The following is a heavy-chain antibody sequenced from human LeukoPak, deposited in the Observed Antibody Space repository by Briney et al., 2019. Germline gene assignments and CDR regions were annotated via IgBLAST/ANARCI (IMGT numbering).Heavy chain of an antibody. CDR2: IYYIGTS. CDR3: ARHRSGSYIRYFDY. J-gene: IGHJ4*02. Sequence: SETLSLTCTVSGDSINTSNYFWGWIRQSPGKGLEWIGNIYYIGTSDYNPSLKSRVTISIDTSKNQFSMNLRSVTAADTAFYYCARHRSGSYIRYFDYWGQGTLVTVSS. CDR1: GDSINTSNYF. D-gene: IGHD1-26*01. V-gene: IGHV4-39*01.